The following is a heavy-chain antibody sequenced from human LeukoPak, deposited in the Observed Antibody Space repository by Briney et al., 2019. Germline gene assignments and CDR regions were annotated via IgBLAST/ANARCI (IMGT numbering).Heavy chain of an antibody. CDR1: GFTFSSYE. Sequence: GGSLRLSCAASGFTFSSYELNWVRQAPGKGLEWVSVIYSGGSTYYADSVKGRFTISRDNSKNTLYLQMNSLRAEDTAVYYCASEYSGYYYRYFDYWGQGTLVTVSS. CDR2: IYSGGST. V-gene: IGHV3-66*01. CDR3: ASEYSGYYYRYFDY. J-gene: IGHJ4*02. D-gene: IGHD1-26*01.